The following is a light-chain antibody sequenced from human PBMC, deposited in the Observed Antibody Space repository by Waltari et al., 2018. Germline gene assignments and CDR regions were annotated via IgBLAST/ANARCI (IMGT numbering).Light chain of an antibody. J-gene: IGLJ3*02. CDR2: DNN. CDR3: ATWDSRLSVVV. Sequence: QSVLTQPPSGSAAPGQKVTTPCPGSSSNIGNNDVSSYQQFPGTAPKLLITDNNKRPFGIPDRFSGSKSGTSATLGITGLQTGDEADYYCATWDSRLSVVVFGGGTKVTVL. V-gene: IGLV1-51*01. CDR1: SSNIGNND.